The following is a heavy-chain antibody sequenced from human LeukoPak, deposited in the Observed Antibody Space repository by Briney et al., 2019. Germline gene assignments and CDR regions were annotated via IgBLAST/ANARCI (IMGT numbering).Heavy chain of an antibody. D-gene: IGHD1-26*01. Sequence: GASVKVSCKASGYTFTSYGICWVRQAPGQGLEWMGWISAYNGNTNYAQKLQGRVTMTTDTSTSTAYMELRSLRSDDTAVYYCARDRWENYYYYGMDVWGQGTTVTVSS. CDR3: ARDRWENYYYYGMDV. CDR1: GYTFTSYG. CDR2: ISAYNGNT. J-gene: IGHJ6*02. V-gene: IGHV1-18*01.